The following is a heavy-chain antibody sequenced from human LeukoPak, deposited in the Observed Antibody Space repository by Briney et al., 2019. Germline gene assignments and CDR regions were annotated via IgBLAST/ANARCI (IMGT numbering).Heavy chain of an antibody. Sequence: GGPLRLSCAASGFTFSSYWMSWVRQAPGKGLECVANIKQDGSEKYYLDSVKGRFTISRDNAKNSLYLQMNSLRAEDTAVYYCARGQTTVTNWGQGTLVTVSS. CDR3: ARGQTTVTN. J-gene: IGHJ4*02. V-gene: IGHV3-7*03. D-gene: IGHD4-17*01. CDR1: GFTFSSYW. CDR2: IKQDGSEK.